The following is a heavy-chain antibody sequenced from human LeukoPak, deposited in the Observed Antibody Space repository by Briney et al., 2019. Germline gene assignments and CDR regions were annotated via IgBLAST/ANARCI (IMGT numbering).Heavy chain of an antibody. J-gene: IGHJ5*02. CDR3: ARVLGSSGNWFDP. D-gene: IGHD6-13*01. V-gene: IGHV3-74*01. Sequence: PGGSLRLSCAASGFTFSSYEMNWVRQVPGKGLVWVSHINSDGNSTTYADSVKGRFTISRDNAKNTLYLQMNSLRAEDTAVYYCARVLGSSGNWFDPWGQGTLVTVSS. CDR2: INSDGNST. CDR1: GFTFSSYE.